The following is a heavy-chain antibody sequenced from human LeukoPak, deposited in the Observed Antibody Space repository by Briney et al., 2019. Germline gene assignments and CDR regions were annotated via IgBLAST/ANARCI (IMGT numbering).Heavy chain of an antibody. CDR3: AKWGDYDILTGYYAPDY. CDR2: FSGCDDRT. V-gene: IGHV3-23*01. D-gene: IGHD3-9*01. CDR1: GFPLRNYA. Sequence: GGSLRLSCAASGFPLRNYAMFWVRQAPGRGLEWVSAFSGCDDRTYYADSVKGRFIISRDKSKNTLSLQMNNLTAEDTAVYYCAKWGDYDILTGYYAPDYWGQGDLVTVSS. J-gene: IGHJ4*02.